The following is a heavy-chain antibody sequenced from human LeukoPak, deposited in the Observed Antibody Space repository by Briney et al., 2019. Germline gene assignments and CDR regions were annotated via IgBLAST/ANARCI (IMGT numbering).Heavy chain of an antibody. CDR1: GFTFSSYA. CDR2: ISGSGGST. D-gene: IGHD3-22*01. V-gene: IGHV3-23*01. Sequence: GGSLRLSCAASGFTFSSYAMSWVRQAPGKGLEWVSAISGSGGSTYYADSVKGRFTISRDNSKNTLYLQMNSLRAEDTAVYYCAKAPPDYDSSGYYYGLDYWGQGTLVTVSS. J-gene: IGHJ4*02. CDR3: AKAPPDYDSSGYYYGLDY.